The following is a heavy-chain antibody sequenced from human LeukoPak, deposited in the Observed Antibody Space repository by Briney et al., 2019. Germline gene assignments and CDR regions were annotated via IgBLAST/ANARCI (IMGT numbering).Heavy chain of an antibody. V-gene: IGHV3-9*01. Sequence: GGSLRLSCAASGFTFDDYAMHWVRQAPGKGLEWVSGISWNSGSIGYADSVKGRFTISRDNAKNSLYLQMNSLRAEDTAVYYCAREGSGDYGDGDDAFDIWGQGTMVTVSS. J-gene: IGHJ3*02. CDR1: GFTFDDYA. CDR2: ISWNSGSI. CDR3: AREGSGDYGDGDDAFDI. D-gene: IGHD4-17*01.